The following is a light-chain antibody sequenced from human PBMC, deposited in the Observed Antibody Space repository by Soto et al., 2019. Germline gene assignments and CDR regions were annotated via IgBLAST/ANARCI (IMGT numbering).Light chain of an antibody. CDR1: QSFRGL. J-gene: IGKJ5*01. V-gene: IGKV3-11*01. CDR2: DAY. Sequence: EFVPTQSPVTLSLSPGEIATLSCRASQSFRGLLAWYQQKPGQAPRLLIYDAYNRATGIPPRFSGSGSGTDFTLTISSLEPEDSAVYYCQQRHMWPITFGQGTRLEIK. CDR3: QQRHMWPIT.